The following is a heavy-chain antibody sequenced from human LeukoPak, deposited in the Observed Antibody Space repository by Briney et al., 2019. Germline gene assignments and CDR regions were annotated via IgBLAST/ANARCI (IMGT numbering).Heavy chain of an antibody. CDR2: ISWNSGSI. CDR1: GFTFSSYA. Sequence: GGSLRLSCAASGFTFSSYAMHWVRQAPGKGLEWVSGISWNSGSIGYADSVKGRFTISRDNAKNSLYLQMNSLRAEDTALYYCAKAYGSGSYYRNWFDPWGQGTLVTVSS. J-gene: IGHJ5*02. CDR3: AKAYGSGSYYRNWFDP. D-gene: IGHD3-10*01. V-gene: IGHV3-9*01.